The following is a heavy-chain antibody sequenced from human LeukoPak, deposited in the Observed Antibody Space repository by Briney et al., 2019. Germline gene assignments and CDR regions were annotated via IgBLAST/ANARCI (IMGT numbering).Heavy chain of an antibody. CDR1: GFTFNNYN. CDR2: ITSSGTYI. D-gene: IGHD3-9*01. J-gene: IGHJ2*01. V-gene: IGHV3-21*01. CDR3: ARFLKTGYWAQYYYFDL. Sequence: GGSLRLSCAASGFTFNNYNMNWVRQAPGKALEWVSSITSSGTYIFYADSVKGRFTISRDNAKNSLYLQMSSLRAEDTAVYYCARFLKTGYWAQYYYFDLWGRGTLVTVSS.